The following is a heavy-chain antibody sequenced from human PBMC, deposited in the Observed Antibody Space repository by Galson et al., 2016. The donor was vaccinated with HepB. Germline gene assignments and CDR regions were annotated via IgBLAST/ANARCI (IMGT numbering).Heavy chain of an antibody. CDR1: GYTFSIYG. CDR2: LSSYNGDT. V-gene: IGHV1-18*01. CDR3: ARAGSTSMVQGWAYRMDV. J-gene: IGHJ6*02. D-gene: IGHD3-10*01. Sequence: QSGAEVKKPGASVKVSCKASGYTFSIYGISWVRQAPGQGLEWMGWLSSYNGDTNTAQKDQGRVTITRDTSASTAYMELSSLRSEDTAVYFCARAGSTSMVQGWAYRMDVWGQGTTVTVSS.